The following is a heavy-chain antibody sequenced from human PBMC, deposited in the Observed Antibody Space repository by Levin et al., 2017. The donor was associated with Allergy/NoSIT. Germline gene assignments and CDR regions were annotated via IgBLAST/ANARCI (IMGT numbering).Heavy chain of an antibody. CDR3: VKDSIPES. D-gene: IGHD2-2*02. Sequence: GGSLRRSCAASGFTFSNYGIHWVRQAPGKGLEWVTFISHDGSNKYYADSVKGRFTISRDNSNHTLYLQMNSLRTEDTAVYYCVKDSIPESWGLGTLVIVSS. CDR1: GFTFSNYG. V-gene: IGHV3-30*18. CDR2: ISHDGSNK. J-gene: IGHJ5*02.